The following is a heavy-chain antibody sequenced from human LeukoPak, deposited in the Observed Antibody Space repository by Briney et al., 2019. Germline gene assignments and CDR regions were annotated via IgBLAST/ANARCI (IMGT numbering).Heavy chain of an antibody. D-gene: IGHD6-19*01. V-gene: IGHV1-18*01. Sequence: ASVKVSCKASGYTFTSYGISLVRQAPGQGLEWMGWISAYNGNTNYAQKLQGRVTMTTDTSTSTAYMELRSLRSDDTAVYYCARDYGIAVAGFFSVGGFRMDVWGQGTTVTVSS. J-gene: IGHJ6*02. CDR3: ARDYGIAVAGFFSVGGFRMDV. CDR2: ISAYNGNT. CDR1: GYTFTSYG.